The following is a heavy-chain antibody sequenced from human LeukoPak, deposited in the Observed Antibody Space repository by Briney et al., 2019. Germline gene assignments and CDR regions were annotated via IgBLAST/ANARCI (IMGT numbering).Heavy chain of an antibody. V-gene: IGHV1-2*02. CDR1: GYSFTSHY. CDR2: INPNSGGT. D-gene: IGHD3-10*01. CDR3: ASVKGGSGSYYNLRESWFDP. Sequence: ASVKVSCKASGYSFTSHYMHRVRQAPGQGLEWMGWINPNSGGTNYAQKFQGRVTMTRDTSISTAYMELSRLRSDDTAVYYCASVKGGSGSYYNLRESWFDPWGQGTLVTVSS. J-gene: IGHJ5*02.